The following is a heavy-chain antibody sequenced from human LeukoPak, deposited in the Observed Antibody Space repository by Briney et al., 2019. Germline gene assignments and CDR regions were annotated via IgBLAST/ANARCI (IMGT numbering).Heavy chain of an antibody. J-gene: IGHJ4*02. CDR1: GYTFTSYD. CDR3: ARLHSSSWYLYYFDY. CDR2: MNPNSGNT. Sequence: GASVKVSCEASGYTFTSYDINWVRQATGQGLEWMGWMNPNSGNTGYAQKFQGRVTITRNTSISTADMELSSLRSEDTAVYYCARLHSSSWYLYYFDYWGQGTLVTVSS. D-gene: IGHD6-13*01. V-gene: IGHV1-8*03.